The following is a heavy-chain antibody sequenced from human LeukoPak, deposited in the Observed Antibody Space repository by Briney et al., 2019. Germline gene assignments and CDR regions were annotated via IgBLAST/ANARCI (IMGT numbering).Heavy chain of an antibody. D-gene: IGHD2-8*01. Sequence: GGSLRLSCAAYGFTFSSYWMHWVRHAPGKGRVWVSRINSDGSSTSYADSVKGRFTISRHNAKNTLYLQMNSLRAEDTAVYYCARERKLMGFDYWGQGTLVTVSS. J-gene: IGHJ4*02. CDR2: INSDGSST. CDR1: GFTFSSYW. V-gene: IGHV3-74*01. CDR3: ARERKLMGFDY.